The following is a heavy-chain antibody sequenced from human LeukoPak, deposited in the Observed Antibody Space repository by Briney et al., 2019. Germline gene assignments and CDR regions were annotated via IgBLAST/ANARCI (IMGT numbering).Heavy chain of an antibody. CDR1: GVSISDYS. D-gene: IGHD2-21*02. CDR2: LSSSANT. V-gene: IGHV4-4*07. Sequence: RPSETLSLTCSVSGVSISDYSWSSIRQPAGKGLEFIGRLSSSANTYYSPSLKSRITLSMDTSKNHFSLNLTSVTAADTAVYYCARDRTAPRQRFFDYWGKGILVTVSS. J-gene: IGHJ4*02. CDR3: ARDRTAPRQRFFDY.